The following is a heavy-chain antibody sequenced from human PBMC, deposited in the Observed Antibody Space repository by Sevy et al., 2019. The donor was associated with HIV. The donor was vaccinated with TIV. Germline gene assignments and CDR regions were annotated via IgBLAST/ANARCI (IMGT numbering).Heavy chain of an antibody. V-gene: IGHV3-74*01. J-gene: IGHJ3*01. CDR2: SNSDEISR. D-gene: IGHD3-22*01. Sequence: GGSLRLSCAASGFSFSSYWMHWVRQAPGKGLEWVSRSNSDEISRRYADSVMGRFTISRDNAKNTLYLQMENLRVEDTAIYYCARAHYCYDSSGYMGIDAFDVWGQGTTVTVSS. CDR1: GFSFSSYW. CDR3: ARAHYCYDSSGYMGIDAFDV.